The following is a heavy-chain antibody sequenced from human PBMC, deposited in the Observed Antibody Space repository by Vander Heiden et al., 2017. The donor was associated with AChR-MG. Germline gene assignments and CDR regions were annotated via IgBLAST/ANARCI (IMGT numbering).Heavy chain of an antibody. CDR1: GGSISSGGYY. Sequence: QVQLQESGPGLVKPSQTLSLTCPVSGGSISSGGYYWGWIRQHPGKGLEWIGYIYYSGSTYYNPSLKSRVTISVDTSKNQFSLKLSSVTAADTAVYYCATHSSSWYSIIENWGQGTLVTVSS. J-gene: IGHJ4*02. CDR3: ATHSSSWYSIIEN. D-gene: IGHD6-13*01. CDR2: IYYSGST. V-gene: IGHV4-31*03.